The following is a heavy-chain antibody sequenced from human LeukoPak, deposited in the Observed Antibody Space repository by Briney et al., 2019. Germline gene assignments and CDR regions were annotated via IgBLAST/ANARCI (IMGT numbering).Heavy chain of an antibody. V-gene: IGHV4-59*12. CDR2: IYYSGST. Sequence: PSETLSLTCTVSGGSISSYYWSWIRQPPGKGLEWIGYIYYSGSTNYNPSLKSRVTISVDTSKNQFSLKLSSVTAADTAVYYCARPIRPQYSSGWYRAFDIWGQGTMVTVSS. J-gene: IGHJ3*02. CDR1: GGSISSYY. CDR3: ARPIRPQYSSGWYRAFDI. D-gene: IGHD6-19*01.